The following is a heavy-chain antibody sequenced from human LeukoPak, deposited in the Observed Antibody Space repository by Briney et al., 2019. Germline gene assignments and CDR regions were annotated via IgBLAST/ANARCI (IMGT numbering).Heavy chain of an antibody. Sequence: PSETLSLTCTVSGGSISSSSYYWGWIRQPPGKGLEWIGSIYYSGSTYCNPSLKSRVTISVDTSKNQFSLKLSSVTAADTAVYYCARGRCDILMDYYYYMDVWGKGTTVTISS. CDR3: ARGRCDILMDYYYYMDV. V-gene: IGHV4-39*07. J-gene: IGHJ6*03. D-gene: IGHD3-9*01. CDR2: IYYSGST. CDR1: GGSISSSSYY.